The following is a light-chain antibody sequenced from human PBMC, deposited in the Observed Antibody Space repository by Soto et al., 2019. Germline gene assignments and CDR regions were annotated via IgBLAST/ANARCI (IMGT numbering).Light chain of an antibody. J-gene: IGKJ5*01. V-gene: IGKV3-20*01. CDR3: QHYVSPPIT. CDR2: ATS. Sequence: ETVLTQSLGTLSLSPGERATLSCRASQSVSSTYLGWYQQKPGQAPRLLIYATSNRATGIPDRFSGSGSGTDFTLTISRLEPEDFAVYYCQHYVSPPITFGQGTRLEIK. CDR1: QSVSSTY.